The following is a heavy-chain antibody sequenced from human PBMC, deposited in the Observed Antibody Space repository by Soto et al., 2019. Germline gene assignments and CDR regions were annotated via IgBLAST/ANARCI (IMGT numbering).Heavy chain of an antibody. D-gene: IGHD6-13*01. CDR3: ARHSGVAEDGTD. CDR1: GYSFTRYW. CDR2: IYPGDSDT. V-gene: IGHV5-51*01. Sequence: GESLKISCKGSGYSFTRYWISWVRQMPGKGLEWMGVIYPGDSDTRYSPPFQGQVAISADKSINTAYLQWSSLKASDTAMYYCARHSGVAEDGTDWGQGTLVTVSS. J-gene: IGHJ1*01.